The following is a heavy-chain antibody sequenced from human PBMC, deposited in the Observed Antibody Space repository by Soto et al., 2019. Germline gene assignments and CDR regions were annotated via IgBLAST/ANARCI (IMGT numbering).Heavy chain of an antibody. Sequence: PSETLSLTCAVYGGSFSGYYWSWIRQPPGKWLEWIGEINHSGSTNYNPSLKSRVTISVDTSKNQFSLKLSSVTAADTAVYYCARDRPLLIQWLVHRVKEYYFDYWGQGTLVTVSS. J-gene: IGHJ4*02. CDR2: INHSGST. CDR3: ARDRPLLIQWLVHRVKEYYFDY. D-gene: IGHD6-19*01. CDR1: GGSFSGYY. V-gene: IGHV4-34*01.